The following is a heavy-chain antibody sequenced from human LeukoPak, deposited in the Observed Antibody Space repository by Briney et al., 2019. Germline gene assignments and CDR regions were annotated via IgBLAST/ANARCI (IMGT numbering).Heavy chain of an antibody. V-gene: IGHV1-69*13. CDR1: GITFTNYA. CDR3: ARIYYGSGSPDGY. J-gene: IGHJ4*02. CDR2: IVPIYDVT. D-gene: IGHD3-10*01. Sequence: GASVKVSCKASGITFTNYAISWVRQAPGQGLEWMGAIVPIYDVTNYAQTFRGRVTMTADESTSTAYMELRSLTSEDTAMYCCARIYYGSGSPDGYWGQGTLVTVSS.